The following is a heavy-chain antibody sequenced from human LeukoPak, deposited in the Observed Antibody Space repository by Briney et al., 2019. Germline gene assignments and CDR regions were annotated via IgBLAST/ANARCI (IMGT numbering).Heavy chain of an antibody. J-gene: IGHJ3*02. V-gene: IGHV4-59*01. D-gene: IGHD6-19*01. Sequence: SETLSLTCTVSGGSISSCYWSWIPQPPGKGLEWIGYIYYSGSTNYNPSLKSRVTISVDTSKNQFSLKLSSVTAADTAVYYCARDRTPYSSGWYKDAFDIWGQGTMVTVSS. CDR1: GGSISSCY. CDR2: IYYSGST. CDR3: ARDRTPYSSGWYKDAFDI.